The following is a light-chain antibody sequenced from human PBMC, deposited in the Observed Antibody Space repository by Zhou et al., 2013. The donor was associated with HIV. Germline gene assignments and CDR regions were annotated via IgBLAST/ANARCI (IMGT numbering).Light chain of an antibody. CDR1: ETGRYNS. V-gene: IGKV3D-15*01. J-gene: IGKJ1*01. Sequence: EIALTQSPDTLSLSPGERVILSCRASETGRYNSLAWYQQKSGQAPRLLIYGASSRATGIPDRFSGSGSGTEFTLTISSLQSEDFAVYYCQQYNNWWTFGQGTKVEIK. CDR3: QQYNNWWT. CDR2: GAS.